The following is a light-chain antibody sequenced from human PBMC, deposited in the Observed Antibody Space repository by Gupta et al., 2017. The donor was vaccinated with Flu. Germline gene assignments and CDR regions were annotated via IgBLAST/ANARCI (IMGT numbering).Light chain of an antibody. CDR3: SAYAGSNNFEV. Sequence: QSALTQPPSASGSLGQSVTISCTGTNSDVGTYNYVSWYQQHPGKAPKLMIYEVNKRPSGVPDRFSGSKSGTTASLTVSGLQAEDGADYYCSAYAGSNNFEVFGGGTKLTVV. J-gene: IGLJ3*02. CDR2: EVN. V-gene: IGLV2-8*01. CDR1: NSDVGTYNY.